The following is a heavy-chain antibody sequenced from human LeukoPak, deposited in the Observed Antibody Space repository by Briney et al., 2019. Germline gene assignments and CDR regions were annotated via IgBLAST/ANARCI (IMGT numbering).Heavy chain of an antibody. CDR3: ARKGLYYYDSSGYPYYFDY. V-gene: IGHV3-48*04. J-gene: IGHJ4*02. D-gene: IGHD3-22*01. Sequence: GGSLRLSCAASGFTFSSYSMNWVRQAPGKGLEWVSYISSSSSTIYYADSVKGRFTISRDNAKNSLYLQMNSLRAEDTAVYYCARKGLYYYDSSGYPYYFDYWGQGTLVTVSS. CDR1: GFTFSSYS. CDR2: ISSSSSTI.